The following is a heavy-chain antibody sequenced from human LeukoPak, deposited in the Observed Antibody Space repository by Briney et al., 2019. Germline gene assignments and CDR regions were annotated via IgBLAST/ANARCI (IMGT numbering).Heavy chain of an antibody. V-gene: IGHV3-11*01. CDR2: ISSSGSTR. CDR1: GFTFSDYY. J-gene: IGHJ5*02. D-gene: IGHD6-13*01. Sequence: GGSLRLSCAASGFTFSDYYMSWIRQAPGKGLEWISYISSSGSTRYYADSVKGRFTISRDNAKNSLYLQMNSLRAEDTAVYYCARGVIAAAGGNNWFDPWGQGTLVTVSS. CDR3: ARGVIAAAGGNNWFDP.